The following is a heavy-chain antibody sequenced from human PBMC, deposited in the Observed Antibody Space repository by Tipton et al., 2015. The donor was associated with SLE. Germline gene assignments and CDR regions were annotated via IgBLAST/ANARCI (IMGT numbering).Heavy chain of an antibody. V-gene: IGHV4-59*01. D-gene: IGHD6-19*01. CDR2: IHYTGST. CDR1: GGSITNYY. J-gene: IGHJ4*02. Sequence: TLSLTCTVSGGSITNYYWSWIRQPPGKGLEWLGYIHYTGSTNYNPSLKSRATISVETSKNQFSLKLSSVTTADTAVYHCARGGWSLDYWGQGTLVTVSS. CDR3: ARGGWSLDY.